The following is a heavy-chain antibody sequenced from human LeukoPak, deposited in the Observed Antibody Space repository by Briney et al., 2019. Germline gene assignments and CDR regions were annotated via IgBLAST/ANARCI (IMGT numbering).Heavy chain of an antibody. D-gene: IGHD3-16*01. CDR3: AKFWGGLDY. CDR1: GFTFSNSA. J-gene: IGHJ4*02. V-gene: IGHV3-23*01. Sequence: GGSLRLSCAASGFTFSNSAMSWVRQAPGKGLEWVSAISGSGDSTYYADSVKGRFTISRDNSKNTLYLQMNSLRAEDTAVYYCAKFWGGLDYWGQGTLVTVSS. CDR2: ISGSGDST.